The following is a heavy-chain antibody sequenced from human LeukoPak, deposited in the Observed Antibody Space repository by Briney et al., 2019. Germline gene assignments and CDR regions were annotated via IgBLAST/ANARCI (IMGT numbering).Heavy chain of an antibody. CDR3: AGYATTVTTNDY. CDR1: GFTFSDYY. Sequence: PGGSLRLSCAASGFTFSDYYMSWIRQAPGKGLEWVSYISSSSSYTNYADSVKGRFTISRDNAKNSLYLQMNSLRAEDTAVYYCAGYATTVTTNDYWGQGTLVTVSS. D-gene: IGHD4-17*01. J-gene: IGHJ4*02. CDR2: ISSSSSYT. V-gene: IGHV3-11*03.